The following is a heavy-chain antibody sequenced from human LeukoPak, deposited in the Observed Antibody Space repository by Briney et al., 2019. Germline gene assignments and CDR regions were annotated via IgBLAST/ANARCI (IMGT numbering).Heavy chain of an antibody. J-gene: IGHJ4*02. CDR2: INTDGSST. CDR3: ARVRGSSDFDY. Sequence: PGESLRLSCAASGFTFSSYYIHCVRQAPGKGLVWVSRINTDGSSTAYADSVKGRFTISRDNAENTLYLQMNSLRAEDTAVYFCARVRGSSDFDYWGQGTLVTVSS. CDR1: GFTFSSYY. V-gene: IGHV3-74*01. D-gene: IGHD6-6*01.